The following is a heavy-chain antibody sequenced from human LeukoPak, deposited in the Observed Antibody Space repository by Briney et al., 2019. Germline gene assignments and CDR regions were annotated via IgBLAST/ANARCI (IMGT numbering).Heavy chain of an antibody. CDR3: AKDPDNYDFWSGYYSYFDY. V-gene: IGHV3-30*02. D-gene: IGHD3-3*01. Sequence: GGSLRLSCAASGFTFSSYGMHWVRQAPGKGLEWVAYIRYDGSNKYDADSVKGRFAISRDNSKNTLYLQMNSLRAEDTAVYYCAKDPDNYDFWSGYYSYFDYWGQGTLVTVSS. J-gene: IGHJ4*02. CDR2: IRYDGSNK. CDR1: GFTFSSYG.